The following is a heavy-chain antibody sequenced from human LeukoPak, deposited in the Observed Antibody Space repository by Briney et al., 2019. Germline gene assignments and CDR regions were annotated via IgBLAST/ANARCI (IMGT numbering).Heavy chain of an antibody. CDR3: ARHRCSSTRCLGDWFDP. Sequence: SETLSLTCTVSGGSISSYYWSWIRQPPGKGLEWIGHIYDSGSTNYNPSLKSRVTISVDTSKNQFSLKLSSVTAADTAVYYCARHRCSSTRCLGDWFDPWGQGTLVTVSS. CDR2: IYDSGST. D-gene: IGHD2-2*01. J-gene: IGHJ5*02. CDR1: GGSISSYY. V-gene: IGHV4-59*08.